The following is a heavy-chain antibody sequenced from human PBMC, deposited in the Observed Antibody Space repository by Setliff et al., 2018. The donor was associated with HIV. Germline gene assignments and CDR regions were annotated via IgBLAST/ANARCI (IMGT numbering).Heavy chain of an antibody. V-gene: IGHV3-74*01. CDR1: GFTFSDNG. CDR2: MNTDGSST. Sequence: GGSLRLSCVASGFTFSDNGMVWVRQAPGKGLVWVFGMNTDGSSTRYADSVKGRFTISRDNAKNMLYLQMNSLSADDTAVYYCVRGSGYYYFDNWGQGALVTVSS. D-gene: IGHD3-22*01. J-gene: IGHJ4*02. CDR3: VRGSGYYYFDN.